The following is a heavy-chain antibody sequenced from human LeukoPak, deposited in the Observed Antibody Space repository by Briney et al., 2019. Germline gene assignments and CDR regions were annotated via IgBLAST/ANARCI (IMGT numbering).Heavy chain of an antibody. D-gene: IGHD6-13*01. V-gene: IGHV1-2*02. CDR2: INPNTGGT. Sequence: ASVKVSCKASGYSFTAHYIHWVRQAPGQGLEWMGWINPNTGGTNYAQKFQSRVTMTSDTSITTAYMGLSSLSSDDTAVYFCSRSSAAAGAVGYWGQGTLVTVSS. CDR3: SRSSAAAGAVGY. J-gene: IGHJ4*02. CDR1: GYSFTAHY.